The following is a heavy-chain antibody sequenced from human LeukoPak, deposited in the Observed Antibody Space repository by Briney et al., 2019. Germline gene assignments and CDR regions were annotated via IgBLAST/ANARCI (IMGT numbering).Heavy chain of an antibody. D-gene: IGHD1-26*01. CDR3: ARVRDSGSYYEGLDY. V-gene: IGHV1-69*01. Sequence: ASVTVSCKASGGTFSSYAISWVRQAPGQGLEWMGGIIPIFGTANYAQKFQGRVTITADGSTSTAYMELSSLRSEDTAVYYCARVRDSGSYYEGLDYWGQGTLVTVSS. J-gene: IGHJ4*02. CDR1: GGTFSSYA. CDR2: IIPIFGTA.